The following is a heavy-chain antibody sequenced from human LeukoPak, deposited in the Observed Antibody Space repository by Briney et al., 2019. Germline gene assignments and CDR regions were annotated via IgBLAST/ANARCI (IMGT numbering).Heavy chain of an antibody. V-gene: IGHV4-39*01. CDR3: ARHQYSGALDYYGSGSPNYFDY. D-gene: IGHD3-10*01. CDR2: IYYSGST. Sequence: SETLSLTRTVSGGSISSSSYYWGWIRQPPGKGLEWIGRIYYSGSTYYNPSLKSRVTISVDTSKNQFSLKLSSVTAADTAVYYCARHQYSGALDYYGSGSPNYFDYWGQGTLVTVSS. J-gene: IGHJ4*02. CDR1: GGSISSSSYY.